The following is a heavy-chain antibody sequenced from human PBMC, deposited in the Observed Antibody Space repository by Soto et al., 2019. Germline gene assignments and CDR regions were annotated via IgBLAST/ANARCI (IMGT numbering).Heavy chain of an antibody. V-gene: IGHV1-3*01. CDR3: ARAISGYVT. CDR1: GITYSTYA. D-gene: IGHD5-12*01. Sequence: VQLVQSGAEVKKPGASVMVSCKASGITYSTYAIPWVRQAHGQSLEWMGWINAGNGDTRYSEKLQGRVTLTRDTSASIAYMHLSSLRSEDTAIYYCARAISGYVTWGQGTLVTVSS. J-gene: IGHJ4*02. CDR2: INAGNGDT.